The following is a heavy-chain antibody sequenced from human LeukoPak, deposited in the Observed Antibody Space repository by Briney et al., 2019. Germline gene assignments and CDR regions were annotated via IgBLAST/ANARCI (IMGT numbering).Heavy chain of an antibody. CDR1: GGSISSYY. CDR2: IYYSGST. CDR3: ARTHHPPGYCSGGSCRETYFDY. V-gene: IGHV4-59*01. Sequence: SETLSLTCTVSGGSISSYYWSWIRQPPGKGLEWIGYIYYSGSTNYNPSLKSRVTISVDTSKNQFSLKLSSVTAADTAVYYCARTHHPPGYCSGGSCRETYFDYWGQGTLVTVSS. D-gene: IGHD2-15*01. J-gene: IGHJ4*02.